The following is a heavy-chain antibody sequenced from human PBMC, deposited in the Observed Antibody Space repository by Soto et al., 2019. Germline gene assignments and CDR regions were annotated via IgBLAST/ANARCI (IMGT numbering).Heavy chain of an antibody. V-gene: IGHV3-23*01. CDR2: ISGSGDST. CDR1: GFTFSSYA. Sequence: EVQLLESGGGLVQPGGSLRLSCAASGFTFSSYAMSWVRQAPGKGLEWVSVISGSGDSTYYADSVKGRFTISRDNSKNALYLQMNSLRAEETAVYYCARRGSGSYYDYWGQGTLVTVSS. J-gene: IGHJ4*02. CDR3: ARRGSGSYYDY. D-gene: IGHD1-26*01.